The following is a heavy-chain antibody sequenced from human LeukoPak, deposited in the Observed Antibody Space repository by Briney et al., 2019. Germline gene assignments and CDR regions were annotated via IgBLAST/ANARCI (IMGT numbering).Heavy chain of an antibody. CDR1: GGSFSGYY. D-gene: IGHD3-10*01. CDR3: ARAKNYYGSGSPFSSFYYYYGMDV. Sequence: PSETLSLTCAVYGGSFSGYYWSWIRQPPGKGLEWIGEINHSGSTNYNPSLKSRVTISVDTSKNQFSLKLSSVTAADTAVYYCARAKNYYGSGSPFSSFYYYYGMDVWGQGTTVTVSS. CDR2: INHSGST. V-gene: IGHV4-34*01. J-gene: IGHJ6*02.